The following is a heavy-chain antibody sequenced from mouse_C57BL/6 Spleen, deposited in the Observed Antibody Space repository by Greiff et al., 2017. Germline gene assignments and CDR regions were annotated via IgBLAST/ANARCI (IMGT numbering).Heavy chain of an antibody. CDR2: IDPSDSYT. D-gene: IGHD3-2*01. J-gene: IGHJ3*01. V-gene: IGHV1-69*01. Sequence: QVQLQQPGAELVMPGASVKLSCKASGYTFTSYWMHWVKQRPGQGLEWIGEIDPSDSYTNYNQKFKGKSTLTVDKSSSTAYIPLSSLTSEDSAVYYCARTGKGPFAYWGQGTLVTVSA. CDR3: ARTGKGPFAY. CDR1: GYTFTSYW.